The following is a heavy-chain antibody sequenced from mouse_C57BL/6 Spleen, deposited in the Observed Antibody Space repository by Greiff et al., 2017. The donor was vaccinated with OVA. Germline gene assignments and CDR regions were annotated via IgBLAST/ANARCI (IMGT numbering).Heavy chain of an antibody. V-gene: IGHV1-75*01. CDR1: GYTFTDYY. J-gene: IGHJ4*01. D-gene: IGHD2-4*01. CDR3: ARAYDYDGEGDAMDY. CDR2: IFPVSGST. Sequence: QVQLQESGPELVKPGASVKISCKASGYTFTDYYINWVKQRPGQGLEWIGCIFPVSGSTSYNEKFKGKATLTVDTSSSTAYMLLNSLTSEDSAVYFWARAYDYDGEGDAMDYWGQGTSVTVSS.